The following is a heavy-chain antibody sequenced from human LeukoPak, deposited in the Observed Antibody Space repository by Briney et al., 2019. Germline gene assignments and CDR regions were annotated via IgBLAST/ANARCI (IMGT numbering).Heavy chain of an antibody. Sequence: ASLKVSCKASGYTFTGYYMHWVRQAPGQGLEWMGWINSNSGATDYAQKFQGRVTMTRDTSISTAYMELSSLRSDDTAVYFCASGANVAYWGQGTLVTVSS. D-gene: IGHD4/OR15-4a*01. CDR1: GYTFTGYY. CDR3: ASGANVAY. CDR2: INSNSGAT. V-gene: IGHV1-2*02. J-gene: IGHJ4*02.